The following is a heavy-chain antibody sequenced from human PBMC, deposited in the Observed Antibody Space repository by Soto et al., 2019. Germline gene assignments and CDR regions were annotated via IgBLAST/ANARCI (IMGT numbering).Heavy chain of an antibody. Sequence: EVQLLESGGGLVQPGGSLRLSCAASGFTFRTYAMRWVRQAPGKGLEWVSAISPSGSNTYYADSVKGRFTISRDNSKNTLYLQMNSLGAEDTAVYYCAKVPPHSYYMDVWGKGTTVAVSS. CDR2: ISPSGSNT. J-gene: IGHJ6*03. CDR3: AKVPPHSYYMDV. V-gene: IGHV3-23*01. CDR1: GFTFRTYA.